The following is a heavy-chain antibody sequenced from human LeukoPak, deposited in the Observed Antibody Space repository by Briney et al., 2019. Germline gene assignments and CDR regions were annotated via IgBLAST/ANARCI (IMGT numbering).Heavy chain of an antibody. CDR2: IKQDGSEK. V-gene: IGHV3-7*01. CDR3: AIGDYFDY. CDR1: GFTFSSSW. D-gene: IGHD2-15*01. J-gene: IGHJ4*02. Sequence: GGSLRLSCAASGFTFSSSWMSWVCQAPGMGLEWVANIKQDGSEKYYVDSVKGRFTISRDNAKNSLYLQMNSLRAEDTAVYYCAIGDYFDYWGQGTLVTVSS.